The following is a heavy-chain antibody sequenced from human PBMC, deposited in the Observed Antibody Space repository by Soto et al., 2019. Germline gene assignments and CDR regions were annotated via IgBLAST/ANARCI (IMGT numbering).Heavy chain of an antibody. Sequence: PGGSLRLSCAASGFTFSSYAMSWVRQAPGKGLEWVSAISGSGGSTYYADSVKGRFTISRDNSKNTLYLQMNSLRAEDTAVYYYAKGGVTIFGVVNYYYMDVWGKGTTVTVSS. CDR2: ISGSGGST. D-gene: IGHD3-3*01. V-gene: IGHV3-23*01. CDR3: AKGGVTIFGVVNYYYMDV. CDR1: GFTFSSYA. J-gene: IGHJ6*03.